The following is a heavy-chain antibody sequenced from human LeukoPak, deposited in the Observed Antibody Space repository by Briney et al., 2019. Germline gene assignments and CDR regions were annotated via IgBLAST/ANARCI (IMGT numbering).Heavy chain of an antibody. J-gene: IGHJ4*02. Sequence: GGSLRLSCAASGFTFSSYGMHWVRQAPGKGLEWVAFIRYDGSNKYYADSVKGRFTISRDNSNNTLYLQMTSLRADDTAVYYCASRRQWLDYWGQGTLVTVSS. V-gene: IGHV3-30*02. CDR2: IRYDGSNK. D-gene: IGHD6-19*01. CDR3: ASRRQWLDY. CDR1: GFTFSSYG.